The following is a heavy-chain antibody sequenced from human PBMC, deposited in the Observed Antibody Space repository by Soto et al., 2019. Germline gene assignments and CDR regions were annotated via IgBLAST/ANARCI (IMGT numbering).Heavy chain of an antibody. J-gene: IGHJ4*02. Sequence: TLSLTCAVYGGSFSGYYWSWIRQPPGKGLEWIGEINHSGSTNYNPSLKSRVTISVDTSKNQFSLKLSSVTAADTAVYYCARAFNYYGSGSRYFFDYWGQGTLVTVSS. V-gene: IGHV4-34*01. CDR1: GGSFSGYY. CDR3: ARAFNYYGSGSRYFFDY. CDR2: INHSGST. D-gene: IGHD3-10*01.